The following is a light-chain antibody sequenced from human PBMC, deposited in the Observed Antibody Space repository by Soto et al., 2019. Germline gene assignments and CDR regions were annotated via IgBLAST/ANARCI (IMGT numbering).Light chain of an antibody. CDR2: EAS. J-gene: IGKJ3*01. CDR1: QSVSSD. V-gene: IGKV3-15*01. CDR3: QQYNSWPFT. Sequence: IVLTQSPGTLSLSPGERATLSCRASQSVSSDLAWYQQKPGQAPRLLIYEASIRATGIAARFSGSGSGTEFTLTISSLQSEDSAVYWCQQYNSWPFTFGPGTKVEFK.